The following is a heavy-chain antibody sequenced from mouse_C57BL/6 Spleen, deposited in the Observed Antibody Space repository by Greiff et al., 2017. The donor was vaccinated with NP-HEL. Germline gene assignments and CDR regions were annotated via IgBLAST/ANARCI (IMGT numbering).Heavy chain of an antibody. Sequence: QVQLQQPGAELVKPGASVKMSCKASGYTFTSYWITWVKQRPGQGLEWIGDIYPGSGSTNYNEKFKSKATLTVDKSSSTAYMQLSSLTSEDSAVYYCARGGIYYGNYDYAMDYWGQGTSVTVSS. V-gene: IGHV1-55*01. D-gene: IGHD2-1*01. J-gene: IGHJ4*01. CDR3: ARGGIYYGNYDYAMDY. CDR1: GYTFTSYW. CDR2: IYPGSGST.